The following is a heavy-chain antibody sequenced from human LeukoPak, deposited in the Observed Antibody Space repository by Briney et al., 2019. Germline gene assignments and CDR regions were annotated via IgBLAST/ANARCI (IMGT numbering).Heavy chain of an antibody. D-gene: IGHD3-10*01. Sequence: SETLSLTCAVYGGSFSGYYWSWIRQPPGKGLEWIGEINHSGSTNYNPSLKSRVTISVDTSKNQFSLKLSSVTAAVTAVYYCARKKGTYYYGSGSYYKAWYMDVWGKGTTVTISS. CDR2: INHSGST. J-gene: IGHJ6*03. V-gene: IGHV4-34*01. CDR1: GGSFSGYY. CDR3: ARKKGTYYYGSGSYYKAWYMDV.